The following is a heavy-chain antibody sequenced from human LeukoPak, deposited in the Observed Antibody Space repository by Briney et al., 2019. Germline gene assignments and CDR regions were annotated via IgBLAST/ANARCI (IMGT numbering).Heavy chain of an antibody. CDR2: ISGYNGNT. J-gene: IGHJ6*02. D-gene: IGHD3-10*01. V-gene: IGHV1-18*01. Sequence: GASVKVSCKASGYTLKTYVISWVRQPPGQGVEWMGLISGYNGNTKFAQNFQGRVTMTTDTSTNTAHMELRSLKSDDTAVYYCATGSITMIRGVTYFYYGMDVWGQGTTVTVSS. CDR1: GYTLKTYV. CDR3: ATGSITMIRGVTYFYYGMDV.